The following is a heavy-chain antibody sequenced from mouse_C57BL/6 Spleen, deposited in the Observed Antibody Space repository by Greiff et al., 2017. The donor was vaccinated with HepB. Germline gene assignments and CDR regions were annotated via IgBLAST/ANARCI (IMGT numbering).Heavy chain of an antibody. CDR1: GYTFTSYW. J-gene: IGHJ4*01. CDR3: GFITTVPSKAMDY. CDR2: IDPSDSYT. Sequence: QVQLQQSGAELVMPGASVKLSCKASGYTFTSYWMHWVKQRPGQGLEWIGEIDPSDSYTNYNQKFKGKSTLTVDKSSSTAYMQLSSLTSEDSAVYYCGFITTVPSKAMDYWGQGTSVTVSS. D-gene: IGHD1-1*01. V-gene: IGHV1-69*01.